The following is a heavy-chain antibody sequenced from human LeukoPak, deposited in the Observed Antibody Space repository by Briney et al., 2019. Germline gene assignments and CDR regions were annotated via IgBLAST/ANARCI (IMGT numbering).Heavy chain of an antibody. CDR3: ARDAVRGGDCDY. CDR1: GFTFTNYW. V-gene: IGHV3-7*01. Sequence: PGGSLRLSCAASGFTFTNYWMKWVRQAPGGGPEGLANINKDGSEEYYADSVKGRFTISRDNAKNSLYLQMNSLRAEDTAVYYCARDAVRGGDCDYWGQGTLVAVSS. CDR2: INKDGSEE. D-gene: IGHD2-21*02. J-gene: IGHJ4*02.